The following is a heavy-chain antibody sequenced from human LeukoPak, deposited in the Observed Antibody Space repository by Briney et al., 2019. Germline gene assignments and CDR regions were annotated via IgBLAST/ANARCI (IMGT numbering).Heavy chain of an antibody. V-gene: IGHV4-59*08. CDR3: ARQARYCTNGVCYTGSFDY. D-gene: IGHD2-8*01. Sequence: SETLSPTCTVSGGSISSHYWSWIRQPPGKGLEWIGYIYYSGSTNYHPSLKSRVTISVGTSKNQCSLKLSSVTAADTAVYYCARQARYCTNGVCYTGSFDYWGQGTLVTVSS. CDR1: GGSISSHY. J-gene: IGHJ4*02. CDR2: IYYSGST.